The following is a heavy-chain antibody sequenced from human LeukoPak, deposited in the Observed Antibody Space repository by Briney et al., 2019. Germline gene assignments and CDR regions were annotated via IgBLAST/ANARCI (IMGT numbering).Heavy chain of an antibody. D-gene: IGHD6-13*01. CDR1: GGSISSYY. Sequence: SETLSLTCTVSGGSISSYYWSWIRQPAGKGLEWIGRIYTSGSTNYNPSLKSRVTMSVDTSKNQFSLKRSSVTAADTAVYYCAREVYAAGPYYFDYWGQGTLVTVSS. V-gene: IGHV4-4*07. CDR2: IYTSGST. J-gene: IGHJ4*02. CDR3: AREVYAAGPYYFDY.